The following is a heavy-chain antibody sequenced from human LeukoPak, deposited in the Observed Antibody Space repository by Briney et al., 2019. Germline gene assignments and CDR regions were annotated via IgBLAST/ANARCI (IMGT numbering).Heavy chain of an antibody. Sequence: GGSLRLSCTASGFTFGDYAMSWVRQAPGKGLEWGGFIRSKAYGGTTEYAASVKGRFTISRDDSKSIAYLQMNSLKTEDTAVYYCTRDPTVTTLDYWGQGTLVTVSS. V-gene: IGHV3-49*04. CDR2: IRSKAYGGTT. CDR3: TRDPTVTTLDY. J-gene: IGHJ4*02. CDR1: GFTFGDYA. D-gene: IGHD4-17*01.